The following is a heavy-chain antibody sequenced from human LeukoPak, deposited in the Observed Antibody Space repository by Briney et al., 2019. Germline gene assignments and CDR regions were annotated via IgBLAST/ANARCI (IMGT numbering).Heavy chain of an antibody. Sequence: GGSLRLSCAASGFTFSSYSMNWVRQATGKGLEWVSYISSASNTIYYADSVKGRFTISRDNAKNSLYLQMNSLRAEDTAMYYCARDGWFGDYNWFDRWGQGTLVTVSS. CDR1: GFTFSSYS. CDR2: ISSASNTI. D-gene: IGHD3-10*01. J-gene: IGHJ5*02. CDR3: ARDGWFGDYNWFDR. V-gene: IGHV3-48*01.